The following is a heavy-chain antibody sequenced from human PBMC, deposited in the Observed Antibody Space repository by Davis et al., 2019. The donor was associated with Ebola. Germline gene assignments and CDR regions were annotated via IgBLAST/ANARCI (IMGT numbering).Heavy chain of an antibody. CDR1: GFTFTIYW. V-gene: IGHV3-74*01. J-gene: IGHJ4*02. CDR2: INREGSTT. CDR3: ARGIGRIAGDY. Sequence: PGGSLRLSCAASGFTFTIYWIHWVRQVPGRGLVWVSGINREGSTTTYADSVKGRFTISRDNAKNTVYLQMNSLRVEDTALYYCARGIGRIAGDYWGQGSLVTVSS. D-gene: IGHD6-13*01.